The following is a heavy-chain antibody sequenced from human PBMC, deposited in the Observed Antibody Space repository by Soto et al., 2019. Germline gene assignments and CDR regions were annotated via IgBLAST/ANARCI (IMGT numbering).Heavy chain of an antibody. J-gene: IGHJ5*02. CDR1: EFTFSNYC. CDR2: INSDGSST. V-gene: IGHV3-74*01. Sequence: LRLSCAASEFTFSNYCMHWVRQAPGKGLVWVSRINSDGSSTNYADSVKGRFTISRDNAKNTLYLQMNSLRAEDTAVYYCARGGLRAYWIDPWGQGTLVTVSS. D-gene: IGHD4-17*01. CDR3: ARGGLRAYWIDP.